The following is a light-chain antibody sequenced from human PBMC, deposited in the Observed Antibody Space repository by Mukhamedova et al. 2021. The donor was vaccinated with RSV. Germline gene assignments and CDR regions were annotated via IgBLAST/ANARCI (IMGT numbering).Light chain of an antibody. CDR2: DAS. J-gene: IGKJ3*01. Sequence: GKAPNLLIYDASNLKAGVPSRFTGSGSGTDFTLTISGLLPEDIATYYCQQYDSLPLPFGPGTTAYIK. CDR3: QQYDSLPLP. V-gene: IGKV1-33*01.